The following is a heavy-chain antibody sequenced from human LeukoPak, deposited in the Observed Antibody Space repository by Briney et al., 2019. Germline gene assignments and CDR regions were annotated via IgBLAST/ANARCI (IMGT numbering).Heavy chain of an antibody. CDR1: GFTFSSYA. V-gene: IGHV3-30-3*01. J-gene: IGHJ4*02. CDR2: ISYDGSNE. CDR3: ARALASGDY. Sequence: PGGSLRLSCAASGFTFSSYAMHWVRQAPGKGLEWVAVISYDGSNEYYADSVKGRFTISRDNSKNTLYLQMNSLRAEDTAVYYCARALASGDYWGQGTLVTVSS.